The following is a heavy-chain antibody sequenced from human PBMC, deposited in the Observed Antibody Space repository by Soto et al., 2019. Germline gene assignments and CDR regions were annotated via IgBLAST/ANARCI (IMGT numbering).Heavy chain of an antibody. CDR1: GFSFTNAW. J-gene: IGHJ6*02. D-gene: IGHD2-21*02. V-gene: IGHV3-15*01. CDR2: IKRRSDGGTT. Sequence: GGSLRLSCAASGFSFTNAWMNWVRQAPGKGLEWVGRIKRRSDGGTTDYAGAVKGRFPVSSDEPTNTLYLQMNSLKLDATALYYCTADSTATLDYGMVVWGQGTSVTLS. CDR3: TADSTATLDYGMVV.